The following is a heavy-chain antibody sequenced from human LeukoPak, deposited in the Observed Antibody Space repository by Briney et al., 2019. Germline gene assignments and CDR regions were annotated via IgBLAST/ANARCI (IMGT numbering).Heavy chain of an antibody. Sequence: GASVKVSCKASGYTFTSYAMHWVRQAPGQRLEWMGWINAGNGNTKYSQKFQGRVTITRDTSARTAYMELSSLRSEDTVVYYCARGGEDSGGFVFGYWGQGTLVTVSS. V-gene: IGHV1-3*01. CDR3: ARGGEDSGGFVFGY. CDR1: GYTFTSYA. D-gene: IGHD3-22*01. J-gene: IGHJ4*02. CDR2: INAGNGNT.